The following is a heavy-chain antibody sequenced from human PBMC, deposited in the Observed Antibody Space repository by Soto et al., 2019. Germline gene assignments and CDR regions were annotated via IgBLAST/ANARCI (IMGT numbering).Heavy chain of an antibody. CDR3: ARDRGYYDSSGYPDY. CDR1: GFTFSSYA. D-gene: IGHD3-22*01. Sequence: QVQLVESRGGVVQPGRSLRLSCAASGFTFSSYAMHWVRQAPGKGLEWVAVISYDGSNKYYADSVKGRFTISRDNSKNTLYLQMNSLRAEDTAVYYCARDRGYYDSSGYPDYWGQGTLVTVSS. J-gene: IGHJ4*02. CDR2: ISYDGSNK. V-gene: IGHV3-30-3*01.